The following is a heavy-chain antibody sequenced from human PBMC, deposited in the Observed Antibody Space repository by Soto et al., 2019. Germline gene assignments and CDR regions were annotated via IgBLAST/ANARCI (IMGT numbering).Heavy chain of an antibody. CDR1: GYTFTGYY. CDR3: AREKTRDIVVVVAAPAGDAFDI. Sequence: GASVKVSCKASGYTFTGYYMHWVRQAPGQGLEWMGWINPNSGGTNYAQKFQGRVTMTRDTSISTAYMELSRLRSGDTAVYYCAREKTRDIVVVVAAPAGDAFDIWGQGTMVTVSS. V-gene: IGHV1-2*02. CDR2: INPNSGGT. J-gene: IGHJ3*02. D-gene: IGHD2-15*01.